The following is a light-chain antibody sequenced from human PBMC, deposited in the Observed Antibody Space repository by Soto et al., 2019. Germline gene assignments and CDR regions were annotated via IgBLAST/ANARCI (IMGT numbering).Light chain of an antibody. CDR1: QSISSW. J-gene: IGKJ5*01. V-gene: IGKV1-5*01. CDR2: DAS. CDR3: QQYHRASIT. Sequence: DIKMTQSPSTLSASVGDRVTITCRASQSISSWLAWYQQKPGKAPKLLIYDASSLESGVPSRFSGSGSGTEFTLTISSLQPDDFATYYCQQYHRASITFGQGTRLEIK.